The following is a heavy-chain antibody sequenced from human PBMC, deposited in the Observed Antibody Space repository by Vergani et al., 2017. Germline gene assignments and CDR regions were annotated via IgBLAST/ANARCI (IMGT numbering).Heavy chain of an antibody. D-gene: IGHD3-16*01. V-gene: IGHV3-30*18. CDR2: ISYDGSNK. J-gene: IGHJ3*02. Sequence: VQLVESGGGLVKPGRSLRLSCAASGFTFSSYGMHWVRQAPGKGLEWVAVISYDGSNKYYADSVKGRFTISRDKSKNTLYLQMNSLRAEDTAVYYCANSLSSSAFDIWGQGTMVTVSS. CDR3: ANSLSSSAFDI. CDR1: GFTFSSYG.